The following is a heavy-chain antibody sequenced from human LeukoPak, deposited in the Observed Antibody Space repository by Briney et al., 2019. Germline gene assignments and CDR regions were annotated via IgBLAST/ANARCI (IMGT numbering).Heavy chain of an antibody. CDR1: GYTFTNYA. J-gene: IGHJ3*02. CDR3: ARDADKIWFGEFNAAFDI. V-gene: IGHV1-3*01. Sequence: ASVKVSCKASGYTFTNYAMHWVRQAPGQRLEWMGWINAGNGNTKYSQKFQGRVTITRDTSASTAYMELSSLRSEDTAVYYCARDADKIWFGEFNAAFDIWGQGTMVTVSS. CDR2: INAGNGNT. D-gene: IGHD3-10*01.